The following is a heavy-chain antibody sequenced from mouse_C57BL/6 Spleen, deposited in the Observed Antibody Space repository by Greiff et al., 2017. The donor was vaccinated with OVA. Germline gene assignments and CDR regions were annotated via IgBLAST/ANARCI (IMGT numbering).Heavy chain of an antibody. CDR1: GYTFTSYW. J-gene: IGHJ2*01. D-gene: IGHD1-1*01. V-gene: IGHV1-50*01. CDR3: ARRGSYGSSYFDY. Sequence: QVQLQQPGAELVKPGASVKLSCKASGYTFTSYWMQWVKQRPGQGLEWIGEIDPSDSYTNYNQKFKGKATLTVDTSSSTAYMPLSSLTSEDSAVYYCARRGSYGSSYFDYWGQGTTLTVSS. CDR2: IDPSDSYT.